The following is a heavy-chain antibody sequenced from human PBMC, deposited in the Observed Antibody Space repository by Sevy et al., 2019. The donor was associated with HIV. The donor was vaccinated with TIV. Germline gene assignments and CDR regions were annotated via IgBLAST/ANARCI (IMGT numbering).Heavy chain of an antibody. J-gene: IGHJ4*02. Sequence: SETLSLTCTVSGGSISSYYWSWIRQPPGKGLEWIGYIYYSGSTNYNPSLESRVTISVDTSKNQFSLKLSSVTAADTAVYYCARVEDGYNFDYWGQGTLVTVSS. CDR3: ARVEDGYNFDY. CDR2: IYYSGST. V-gene: IGHV4-59*01. CDR1: GGSISSYY. D-gene: IGHD5-12*01.